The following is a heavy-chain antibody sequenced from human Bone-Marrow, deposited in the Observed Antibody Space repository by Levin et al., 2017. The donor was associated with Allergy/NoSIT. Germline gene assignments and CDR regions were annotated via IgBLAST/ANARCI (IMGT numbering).Heavy chain of an antibody. V-gene: IGHV3-30*18. D-gene: IGHD3-22*01. CDR3: AKDRLGLSTSYFESSGYWGS. CDR1: GFTFSTYA. Sequence: HAGGSLRLSCAASGFTFSTYAMYWVRQAPGKGLEWVAFISYDGSNKDYADSVKGRFTISRDNSENTLHLQMNSLRAEDTAVYFCAKDRLGLSTSYFESSGYWGSWGQGTLVTVSS. CDR2: ISYDGSNK. J-gene: IGHJ5*02.